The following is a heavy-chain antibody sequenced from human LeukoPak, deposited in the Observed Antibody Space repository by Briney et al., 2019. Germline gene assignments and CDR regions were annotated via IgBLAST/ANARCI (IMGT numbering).Heavy chain of an antibody. J-gene: IGHJ4*02. D-gene: IGHD4-23*01. CDR1: GFTFSSCG. CDR2: ISYDGSNK. Sequence: GGSLRLSCAASGFTFSSCGMHWVRQAPGKGLEWVAVISYDGSNKYYADSVKGRFTISRDNSKNTLYLQMNSLRAEDTAVYYCAREEPTTVVISYFDYWGQGTLVTVSS. V-gene: IGHV3-30*03. CDR3: AREEPTTVVISYFDY.